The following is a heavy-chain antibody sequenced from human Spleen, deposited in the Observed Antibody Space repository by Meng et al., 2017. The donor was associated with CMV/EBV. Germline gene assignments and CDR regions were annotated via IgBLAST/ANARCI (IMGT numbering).Heavy chain of an antibody. J-gene: IGHJ4*02. Sequence: GESLKISCAASGFTFSNYAMSWVRQAPGKGLEWVSSISTTGGSTFYPDSVKGRFTISRDNSENTLYLQMNSLRAEDTAVYYCAKDQGIENTFDYWGQGTLVTVSS. D-gene: IGHD2-21*01. CDR1: GFTFSNYA. CDR2: ISTTGGST. CDR3: AKDQGIENTFDY. V-gene: IGHV3-23*01.